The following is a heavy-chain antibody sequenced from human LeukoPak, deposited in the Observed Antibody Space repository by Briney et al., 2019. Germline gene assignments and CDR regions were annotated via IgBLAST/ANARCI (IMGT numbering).Heavy chain of an antibody. CDR2: IYHSGST. CDR1: GYSISSGYY. Sequence: PSETLSLTCTVSGYSISSGYYWGWIRQPPGKGLEWIGSIYHSGSTYYNPSLKSRVTISVDTSKNQFSLKLSSVTAADTAVYYCASGSGYEKGTWFDPWGQGTLVTVSS. V-gene: IGHV4-38-2*02. D-gene: IGHD5-12*01. CDR3: ASGSGYEKGTWFDP. J-gene: IGHJ5*02.